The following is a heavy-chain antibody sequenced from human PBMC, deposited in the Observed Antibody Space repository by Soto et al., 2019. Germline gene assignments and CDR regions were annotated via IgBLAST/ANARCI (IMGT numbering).Heavy chain of an antibody. J-gene: IGHJ6*02. V-gene: IGHV3-23*01. Sequence: PXGSLRLSCAASGFTLSSYAMSWVRQAPGKGLDWVSAISGSGGSTYYADSVKGRFTISRDNSRNTLYLQMNSLRAEDTAVYYCAKTRLSYCSSTSCPYGMDVWGQGSTVTVSS. CDR2: ISGSGGST. CDR3: AKTRLSYCSSTSCPYGMDV. D-gene: IGHD2-2*01. CDR1: GFTLSSYA.